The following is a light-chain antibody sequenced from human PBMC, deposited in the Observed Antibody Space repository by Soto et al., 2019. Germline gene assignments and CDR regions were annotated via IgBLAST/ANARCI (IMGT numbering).Light chain of an antibody. Sequence: AIQMTQAPSSLSASVTDRVTITCRASQDIKNDLGWYQQKPGKAPELLIYAASSLQSGVPSRFSGSGSGTHFTITISSLQPEDVATYYGLHDYSFPWTFGQGTKVDIK. CDR1: QDIKND. CDR3: LHDYSFPWT. J-gene: IGKJ1*01. V-gene: IGKV1-6*01. CDR2: AAS.